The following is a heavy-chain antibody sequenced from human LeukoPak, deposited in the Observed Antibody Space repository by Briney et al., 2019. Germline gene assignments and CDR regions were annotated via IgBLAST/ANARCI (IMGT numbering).Heavy chain of an antibody. CDR3: ARDHSNYDSDY. J-gene: IGHJ4*02. Sequence: GGSLRLSCAASGFTFSSYAMSWVRQAPGKGLEWVSSIGSRSSYMFYADSVKGRFTISRDDAKNSLYLQMNSLRAEDTALYYCARDHSNYDSDYWGQGTLVTVSS. V-gene: IGHV3-21*01. D-gene: IGHD3-22*01. CDR2: IGSRSSYM. CDR1: GFTFSSYA.